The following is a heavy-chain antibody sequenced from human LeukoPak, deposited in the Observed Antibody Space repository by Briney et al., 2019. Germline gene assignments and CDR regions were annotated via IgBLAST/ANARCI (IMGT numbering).Heavy chain of an antibody. CDR1: GFSFSTYA. V-gene: IGHV3-30*04. J-gene: IGHJ2*01. CDR2: ISYDETNK. CDR3: ARRWYFDL. Sequence: GGSLRLSCAASGFSFSTYAMHWVRQAPGKGLEWVAVISYDETNKYYADSVQGRFTISRDNSKNTLYLQMNSLRAEDTALYCARRWYFDLWGRGTLVTVSS.